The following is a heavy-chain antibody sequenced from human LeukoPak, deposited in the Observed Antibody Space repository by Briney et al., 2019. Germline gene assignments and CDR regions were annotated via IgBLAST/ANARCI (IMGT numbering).Heavy chain of an antibody. Sequence: ASVKVSCKTSGYTFTSYDINWVRQATGQGLEWMGWMNPNSGNTGYAQKFQGRVTMTRNTSISTAYMELSSLRSEDPAVYYCARGYYDSSGYSDYWGQGTLVTVSS. CDR3: ARGYYDSSGYSDY. J-gene: IGHJ4*02. CDR1: GYTFTSYD. CDR2: MNPNSGNT. D-gene: IGHD3-22*01. V-gene: IGHV1-8*01.